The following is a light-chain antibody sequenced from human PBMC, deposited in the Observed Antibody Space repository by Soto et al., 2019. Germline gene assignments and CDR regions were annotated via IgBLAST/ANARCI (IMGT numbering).Light chain of an antibody. Sequence: QSALTQPRSVSGSPGQSVTISCTGTSSDVGGYNYVSWYQQHPGKAPKLMIYDVNKWPSGVPDRFSGSKSGNTASLTISGXXAEDEADYHCCSYAXXXTXXXFGG. V-gene: IGLV2-11*01. CDR1: SSDVGGYNY. J-gene: IGLJ3*02. CDR3: CSYAXXXTXXX. CDR2: DVN.